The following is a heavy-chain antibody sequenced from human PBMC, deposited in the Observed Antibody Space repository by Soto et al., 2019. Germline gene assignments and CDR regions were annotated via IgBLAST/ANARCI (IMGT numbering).Heavy chain of an antibody. D-gene: IGHD2-2*01. CDR1: GGSFSGYY. V-gene: IGHV4-34*01. Sequence: QVQLQQWGAGLLKPSETLSLTCAVYGGSFSGYYWSWIRQPPGKGLEWIGEINHSGSTNYNPSLKNRVTISVDTSKNQFSLKLSSVTAADTAVYYCARGGGKVVPAAISYYYGMDVWGQGTTVTDSS. CDR3: ARGGGKVVPAAISYYYGMDV. J-gene: IGHJ6*02. CDR2: INHSGST.